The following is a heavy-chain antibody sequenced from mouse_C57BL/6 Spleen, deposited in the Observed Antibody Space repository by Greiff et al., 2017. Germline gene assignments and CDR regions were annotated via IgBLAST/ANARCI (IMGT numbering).Heavy chain of an antibody. CDR2: ISSGGDYI. V-gene: IGHV5-9-1*02. Sequence: EVKVVESGEGLVKPGGSLKLSCAASGFTFSSYAMSWVRQTPEKRLEWVAYISSGGDYIYYADTVKGRFTISRGNARNTLFMQMSSLESADSAMDYCTRNNYGSSHYDWYFDVWGTGTTVTVSS. CDR3: TRNNYGSSHYDWYFDV. CDR1: GFTFSSYA. D-gene: IGHD1-1*01. J-gene: IGHJ1*03.